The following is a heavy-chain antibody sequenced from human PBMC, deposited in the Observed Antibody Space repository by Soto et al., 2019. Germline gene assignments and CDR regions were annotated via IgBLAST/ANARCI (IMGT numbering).Heavy chain of an antibody. D-gene: IGHD2-8*02. CDR3: AREVSGGFHFDY. J-gene: IGHJ4*02. Sequence: QAQLEQSGGEVKKPGSSVKVSCKASRVAFSKFIVTWVRQAPGLGLEWVGGIIPIFVTANYAQKFQGRVTITADESTSTSYMEVNNLRSEDTAVYYCAREVSGGFHFDYWGQGTLVTVSS. CDR2: IIPIFVTA. V-gene: IGHV1-69*01. CDR1: RVAFSKFI.